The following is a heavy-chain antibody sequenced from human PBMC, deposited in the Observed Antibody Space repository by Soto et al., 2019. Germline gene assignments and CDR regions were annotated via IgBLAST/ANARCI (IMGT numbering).Heavy chain of an antibody. CDR2: IKQDGSEK. D-gene: IGHD4-17*01. V-gene: IGHV3-7*01. Sequence: EVQLVESGGGLVQPGGSLRLSCAASGFTFSSYWMSWVRQAPGKGLEWVANIKQDGSEKYYVDSVKGRFTISRDNAKNSLYQQVNSLRAEDTAVYYCARGLRSLYYYYGMDVWGQGTTVTVSS. CDR3: ARGLRSLYYYYGMDV. CDR1: GFTFSSYW. J-gene: IGHJ6*02.